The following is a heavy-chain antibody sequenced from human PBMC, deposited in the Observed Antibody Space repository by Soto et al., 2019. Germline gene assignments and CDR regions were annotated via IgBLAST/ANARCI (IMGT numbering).Heavy chain of an antibody. CDR2: ISGSGGST. Sequence: GGSLRLSCAASGFTFSSYAMSWVRQAPGKGLEWVSAISGSGGSTYYADSVKGRFTISRDNSKNTLYLQMNSLRAEDTAVYYCAKGPATVTYYYYYGMDVWGQGTTVTVSS. D-gene: IGHD4-4*01. CDR1: GFTFSSYA. CDR3: AKGPATVTYYYYYGMDV. J-gene: IGHJ6*02. V-gene: IGHV3-23*01.